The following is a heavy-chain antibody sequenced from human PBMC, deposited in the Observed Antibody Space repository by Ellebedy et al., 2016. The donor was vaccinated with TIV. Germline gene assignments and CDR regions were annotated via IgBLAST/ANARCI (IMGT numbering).Heavy chain of an antibody. D-gene: IGHD3-10*01. V-gene: IGHV3-53*04. J-gene: IGHJ4*02. CDR2: GGYT. Sequence: GESLKISCTASGFIVSTNHMSWVRQAPGKGLEWGGGYTNYAISVKGRFTISTHNSRNTLYLQMTNLITEDTAVYYCSKGSFPFGDKSERIYSFQYWGQGTLVTVSS. CDR3: SKGSFPFGDKSERIYSFQY. CDR1: GFIVSTNH.